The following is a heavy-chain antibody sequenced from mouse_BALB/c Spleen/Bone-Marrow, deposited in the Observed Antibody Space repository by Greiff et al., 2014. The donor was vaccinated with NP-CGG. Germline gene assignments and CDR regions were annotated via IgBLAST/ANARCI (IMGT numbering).Heavy chain of an antibody. CDR2: IFPGDNST. CDR3: AHDGLLPGMDY. J-gene: IGHJ4*01. V-gene: IGHV1S56*01. D-gene: IGHD2-3*01. CDR1: GYTFTSYD. Sequence: VQLQQSGAELVKPGASVKLSCKASGYTFTSYDINWVRQRPEQGLEWIGWIFPGDNSTKYNEKFEGKATLTTDKSPSTAYMQLSRLTSEDSAVYFCAHDGLLPGMDYWGQGTSVTVSS.